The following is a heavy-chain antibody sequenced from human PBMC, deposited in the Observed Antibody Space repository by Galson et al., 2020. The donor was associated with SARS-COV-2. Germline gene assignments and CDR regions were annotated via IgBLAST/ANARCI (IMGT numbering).Heavy chain of an antibody. D-gene: IGHD3-16*01. V-gene: IGHV5-51*01. CDR3: ARDPGSLYYYYGMDV. Sequence: TGGSLRLSCKGSGYNFASFWIGWVRQMPGKGLEWMGIIFPRDSDTRYSPSFQGQVTISVDKSISTAYLQWSSLKASDTATYYCARDPGSLYYYYGMDVWGQGTTVIVSS. J-gene: IGHJ6*02. CDR2: IFPRDSDT. CDR1: GYNFASFW.